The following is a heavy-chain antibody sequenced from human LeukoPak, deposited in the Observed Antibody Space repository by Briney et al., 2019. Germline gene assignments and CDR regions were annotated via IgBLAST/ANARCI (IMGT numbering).Heavy chain of an antibody. V-gene: IGHV4-34*01. J-gene: IGHJ4*02. Sequence: SETLSLTCAVYGGSFSGYYWSWIRQPPGKGLEWIGEINHSGSTNYNPSLKSRVTISVDTSKNQFSLRLSSVTAADTAIYYCARDWGESCSGGSCYGGFVHWGQGILVTVSS. CDR1: GGSFSGYY. D-gene: IGHD2-15*01. CDR2: INHSGST. CDR3: ARDWGESCSGGSCYGGFVH.